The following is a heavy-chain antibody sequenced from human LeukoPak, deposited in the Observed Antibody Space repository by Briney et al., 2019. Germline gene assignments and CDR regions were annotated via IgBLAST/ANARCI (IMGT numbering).Heavy chain of an antibody. CDR2: INHSGST. Sequence: PSETLSLTCAVYGGSFSGYYWSWIRQPPGKGLEWIGEINHSGSTNYNPSLKSRVTISVDTSKNQFSLKLSSVTAADTAVYYCAREGVAGTAYWGQGTLVTVSS. CDR3: AREGVAGTAY. D-gene: IGHD6-19*01. V-gene: IGHV4-34*01. J-gene: IGHJ4*02. CDR1: GGSFSGYY.